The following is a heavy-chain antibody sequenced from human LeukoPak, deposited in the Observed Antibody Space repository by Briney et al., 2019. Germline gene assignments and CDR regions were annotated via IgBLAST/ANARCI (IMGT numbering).Heavy chain of an antibody. CDR2: IYHSGST. D-gene: IGHD1-20*01. CDR1: GYSISSGHY. Sequence: PSETLSLTCTVSGYSISSGHYWGWIRQPPGKGLEWIGSIYHSGSTYYNPSLKSRVTISVDTSKNQFSLKLSSVTAADTAVYYCAGLLYNWNDSSGLDWGQGTLVTVSS. V-gene: IGHV4-38-2*02. J-gene: IGHJ4*02. CDR3: AGLLYNWNDSSGLD.